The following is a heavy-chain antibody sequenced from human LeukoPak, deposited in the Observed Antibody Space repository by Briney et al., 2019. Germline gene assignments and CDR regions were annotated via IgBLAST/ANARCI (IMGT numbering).Heavy chain of an antibody. D-gene: IGHD6-19*01. CDR3: ATDIAVAQANWFDP. CDR2: FDPEDGET. V-gene: IGHV1-24*01. J-gene: IGHJ5*02. Sequence: ASVKVSCKVSGYTLTELSMHWVRQAPGKGLEWMGGFDPEDGETIYAQKFQGRVTMTEDTSTDTAYMELSSLRSEDTAVYYCATDIAVAQANWFDPWGRGTLVTVSS. CDR1: GYTLTELS.